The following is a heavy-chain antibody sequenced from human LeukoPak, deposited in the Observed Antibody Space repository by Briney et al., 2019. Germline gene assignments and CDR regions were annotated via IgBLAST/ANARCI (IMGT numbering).Heavy chain of an antibody. J-gene: IGHJ4*02. V-gene: IGHV3-7*01. CDR2: IKQDGSEI. D-gene: IGHD3-22*01. CDR1: GFTFSGYW. Sequence: PGGSLRLSCAASGFTFSGYWMSWVRQTPEKGLEWVANIKQDGSEIYYVDSVKGRFTISRDNAENSLYLQMNSLRDEDTAVYYCARDRYYDSSGYYYSLFDYWGQGTLVTVSS. CDR3: ARDRYYDSSGYYYSLFDY.